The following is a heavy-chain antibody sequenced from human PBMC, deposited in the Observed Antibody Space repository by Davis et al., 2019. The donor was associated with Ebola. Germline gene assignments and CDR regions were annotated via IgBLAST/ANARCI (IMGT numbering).Heavy chain of an antibody. CDR2: IYTCGST. CDR1: GGSISNDY. V-gene: IGHV4-4*07. J-gene: IGHJ5*02. D-gene: IGHD2-21*01. Sequence: PSETLSLTCTVSGGSISNDYWSWIRQSAGKGLEWIGRIYTCGSTNYNPSLKSRITMSVDTSKNQFSLKLTSVTAAGTAVYYCARGVLLGDNWFDPWGQGTLVTVSS. CDR3: ARGVLLGDNWFDP.